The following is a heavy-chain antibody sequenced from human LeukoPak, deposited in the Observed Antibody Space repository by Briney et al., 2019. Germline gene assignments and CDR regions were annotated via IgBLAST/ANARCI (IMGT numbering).Heavy chain of an antibody. V-gene: IGHV4-59*01. Sequence: SETLSLTCTVSVDSISGYHWSWIRQPPGKGLEWIGYMYYSGNTNYNPSLKSRLTTSLDTSKNQFSLKLSSVTAADTAVYYCARGKYYFDYWGQGTLVTVSS. CDR3: ARGKYYFDY. CDR1: VDSISGYH. CDR2: MYYSGNT. J-gene: IGHJ4*02.